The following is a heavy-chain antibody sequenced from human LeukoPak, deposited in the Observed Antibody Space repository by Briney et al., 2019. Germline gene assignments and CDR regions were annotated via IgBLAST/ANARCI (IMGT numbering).Heavy chain of an antibody. CDR3: ATSRGYIAAAGSNEDCFDY. CDR2: INTGNGNT. Sequence: GASVKVSCKASGYTFTSYAMHWVRQAPGQRLEWMGWINTGNGNTKYSQKFQGRVTITRDTSASTAYMELSSLRSEDTAVYYCATSRGYIAAAGSNEDCFDYWGQGTLVTVSS. CDR1: GYTFTSYA. D-gene: IGHD6-13*01. J-gene: IGHJ4*02. V-gene: IGHV1-3*04.